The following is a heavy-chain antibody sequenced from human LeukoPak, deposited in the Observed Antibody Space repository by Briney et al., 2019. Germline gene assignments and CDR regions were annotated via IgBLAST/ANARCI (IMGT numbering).Heavy chain of an antibody. D-gene: IGHD2-2*01. CDR2: IDPSDSYT. V-gene: IGHV5-10-1*01. CDR3: ARRCSSSSCPFEY. J-gene: IGHJ4*02. Sequence: GESLKISCKGSGYSFTSYWISWVRQMPGKGLEWMGRIDPSDSYTNYSPSFQGHVTISADKSISTAYLQWSSLKASDTAMYYCARRCSSSSCPFEYWGQGTLVTVSS. CDR1: GYSFTSYW.